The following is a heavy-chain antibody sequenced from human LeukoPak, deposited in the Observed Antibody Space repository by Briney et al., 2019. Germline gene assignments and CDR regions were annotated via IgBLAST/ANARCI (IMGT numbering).Heavy chain of an antibody. CDR2: INWNGGST. J-gene: IGHJ5*02. Sequence: PGGSLRLSCAASGFTFDDYGMSWVRQAPGKGLEWVSGINWNGGSTGYADSVKGRFTIARDNAKNSLYLQINSLRAEDTAIYYCARDFVATTEWFDPWGQGTLVTVA. CDR1: GFTFDDYG. CDR3: ARDFVATTEWFDP. D-gene: IGHD1-1*01. V-gene: IGHV3-20*04.